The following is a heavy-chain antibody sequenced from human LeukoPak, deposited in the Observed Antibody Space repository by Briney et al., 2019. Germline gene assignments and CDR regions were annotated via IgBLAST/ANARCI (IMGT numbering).Heavy chain of an antibody. CDR2: IYYSGST. J-gene: IGHJ4*02. V-gene: IGHV4-61*01. Sequence: SQTLSLTCTVSGGSISSGSYYWSWIRQPPGKGLEWIGYIYYSGSTNYNPSLKSRVTISVDTSKNQFSLKLSSVTAADTAVYYCARQDDYDLDYWGQGTLVTVSS. CDR3: ARQDDYDLDY. D-gene: IGHD3-16*01. CDR1: GGSISSGSYY.